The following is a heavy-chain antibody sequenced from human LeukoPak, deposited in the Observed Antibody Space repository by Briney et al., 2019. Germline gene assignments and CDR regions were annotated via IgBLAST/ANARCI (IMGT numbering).Heavy chain of an antibody. CDR3: ARNDYESSGFDF. J-gene: IGHJ4*02. CDR1: GYSISTSNW. CDR2: IYYSGST. Sequence: PSETLSLTCAVSGYSISTSNWWGWIRQPPGKGLEWIGYIYYSGSTFYDPSLKSRVTMSVDTSNNQFSLKLSSVAAVDSAVYYCARNDYESSGFDFWGQGARVTVSS. D-gene: IGHD3-22*01. V-gene: IGHV4-28*01.